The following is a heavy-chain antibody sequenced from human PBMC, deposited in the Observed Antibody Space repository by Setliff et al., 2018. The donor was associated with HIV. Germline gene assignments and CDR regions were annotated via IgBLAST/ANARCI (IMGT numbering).Heavy chain of an antibody. CDR1: GYGFSSHW. J-gene: IGHJ4*02. V-gene: IGHV5-51*01. CDR2: IYPGDSDT. D-gene: IGHD2-8*01. Sequence: GESLKISCKGSGYGFSSHWIAWVRQKPGKGLEWMGIIYPGDSDTRYNPSFQGQVTMSADKSISTAYLQWSSLKASDTAMYYCARLKDVVLMVNDFWGQGTLVTVSS. CDR3: ARLKDVVLMVNDF.